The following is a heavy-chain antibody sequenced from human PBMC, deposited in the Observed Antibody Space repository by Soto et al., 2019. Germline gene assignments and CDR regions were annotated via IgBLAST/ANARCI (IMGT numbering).Heavy chain of an antibody. Sequence: QVQLVQSGAEVKKPGSSVKVSCKASGGTFSSYAISWVRQAPGQGLEWMGGIIPIFGTANYAQKFQGRVTIIADESTSTAYMDLSSLRSEDTAVYYCARSSTIVVVPAAIEDYYYGMDVWGQGTTVTVSS. V-gene: IGHV1-69*01. J-gene: IGHJ6*02. CDR1: GGTFSSYA. D-gene: IGHD2-2*02. CDR2: IIPIFGTA. CDR3: ARSSTIVVVPAAIEDYYYGMDV.